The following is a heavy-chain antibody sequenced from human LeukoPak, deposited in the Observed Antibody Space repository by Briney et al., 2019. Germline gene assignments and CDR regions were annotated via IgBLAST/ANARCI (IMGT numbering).Heavy chain of an antibody. CDR1: GGSISSYY. CDR3: ARLVYSYGYLFDY. V-gene: IGHV4-59*08. CDR2: IYYSGST. Sequence: SETLSLTCTVSGGSISSYYWNWIRQPPGKGLEWIGYIYYSGSTNYNPSLKSRVTISVDTSKNQFSLKLSSVIAADTAVYYCARLVYSYGYLFDYWGQGTLVTVSS. D-gene: IGHD5-18*01. J-gene: IGHJ4*02.